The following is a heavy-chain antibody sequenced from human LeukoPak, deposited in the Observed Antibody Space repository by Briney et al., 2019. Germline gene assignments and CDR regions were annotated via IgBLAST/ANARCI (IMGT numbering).Heavy chain of an antibody. Sequence: PGGSLRLSCATSGFTLRYYQMNWVRQAPGKGLEWVSYINVVNGAIYYADSVKGRFTISGDIATNSVYLQMNSLRAEDTALYYCVRDGNRGYDMEVWGHGTAVTVSS. D-gene: IGHD3-10*01. CDR1: GFTLRYYQ. CDR3: VRDGNRGYDMEV. CDR2: INVVNGAI. V-gene: IGHV3-48*01. J-gene: IGHJ6*02.